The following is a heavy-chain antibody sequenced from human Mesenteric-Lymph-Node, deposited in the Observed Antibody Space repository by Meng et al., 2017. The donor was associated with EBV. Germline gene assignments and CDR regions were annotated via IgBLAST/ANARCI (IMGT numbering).Heavy chain of an antibody. D-gene: IGHD4-17*01. CDR2: INPSGGST. Sequence: QVTPVQVGAQGRKPGATGKVSCKASGMSSASNHVPWVRQAPGRGLEWMGMINPSGGSTTYAQKFQDRVTMTRDTSTSTVNMELTRMTSDDTAVYYCARDQGCGDDCGDSALDNWGQGTLVTVSS. V-gene: IGHV1-46*01. J-gene: IGHJ4*02. CDR1: GMSSASNH. CDR3: ARDQGCGDDCGDSALDN.